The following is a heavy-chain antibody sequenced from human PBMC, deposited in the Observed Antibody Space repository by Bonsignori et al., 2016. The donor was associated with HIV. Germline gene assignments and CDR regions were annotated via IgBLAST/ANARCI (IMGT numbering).Heavy chain of an antibody. CDR3: VRDWTITYSDTWFRAFDI. CDR2: IKPDSGGT. J-gene: IGHJ3*02. CDR1: GYTFTDYY. D-gene: IGHD6-13*01. V-gene: IGHV1-2*02. Sequence: ASVKVSCKASGYTFTDYYMHWVRQAPGQGLEWMGWIKPDSGGTNYAQKFQGRVTMTRDTSISTAYMELSRLRSDDTAVYYCVRDWTITYSDTWFRAFDIWGQGTMVTVSS.